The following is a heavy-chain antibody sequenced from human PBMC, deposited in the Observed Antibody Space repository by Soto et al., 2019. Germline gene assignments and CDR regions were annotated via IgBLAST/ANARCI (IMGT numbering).Heavy chain of an antibody. CDR2: ISGSGGST. D-gene: IGHD3-22*01. CDR1: GFTFSSYA. J-gene: IGHJ4*02. CDR3: ARGREPYYYDSSGYLAIGY. V-gene: IGHV3-23*01. Sequence: GSLRLSCAASGFTFSSYAMSWVRQAPGKGLEWVSAISGSGGSTYYADSVKGRFTISRDNSKNTLYLQMNSLRAEDTAVYYCARGREPYYYDSSGYLAIGYWGQGTLVTVSS.